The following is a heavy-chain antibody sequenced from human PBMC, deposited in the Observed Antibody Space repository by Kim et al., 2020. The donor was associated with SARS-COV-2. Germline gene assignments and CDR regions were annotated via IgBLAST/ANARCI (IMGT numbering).Heavy chain of an antibody. D-gene: IGHD3-16*01. CDR3: ASRGGGKKDSGRFDY. Sequence: GESLKISCKASGYNFAISWIGWVRQMRGKGLEWMGIVFPADSDTRYSPSFQGQVTISADKSISTVYLQWSSLKASDNAMYYCASRGGGKKDSGRFDYWGQGTLVTVSS. CDR1: GYNFAISW. J-gene: IGHJ4*02. V-gene: IGHV5-51*01. CDR2: VFPADSDT.